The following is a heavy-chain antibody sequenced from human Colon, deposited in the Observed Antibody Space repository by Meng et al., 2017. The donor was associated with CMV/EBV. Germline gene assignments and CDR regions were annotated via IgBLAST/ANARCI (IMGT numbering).Heavy chain of an antibody. CDR1: GYTFTNYC. CDR2: IDPSSGDT. D-gene: IGHD6-25*01. V-gene: IGHV1-2*02. Sequence: KASGYTFTNYCIHWVRQAPGQGLEWMGWIDPSSGDTNFAQNFQGRVSMTRDTSITTAHMELTSLTSDDTALYYCAREGMSTPSAADSWGQGLLVTVSS. J-gene: IGHJ4*02. CDR3: AREGMSTPSAADS.